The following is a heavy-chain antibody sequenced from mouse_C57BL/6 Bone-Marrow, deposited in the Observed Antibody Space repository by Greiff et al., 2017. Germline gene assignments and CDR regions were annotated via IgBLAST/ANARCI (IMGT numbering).Heavy chain of an antibody. J-gene: IGHJ1*03. CDR2: IDPETGGT. D-gene: IGHD1-1*01. Sequence: QVQLQQSGAELVRPGASVTLSCKASGYTFTDYEMHWVKQTPVHGLEWIGAIDPETGGTAYNQKFKGKAILTADTSSSTAYMELRSLTSEDSAVYYCTRYYYGPNWYFDVWGTGTTVTVSS. CDR1: GYTFTDYE. CDR3: TRYYYGPNWYFDV. V-gene: IGHV1-15*01.